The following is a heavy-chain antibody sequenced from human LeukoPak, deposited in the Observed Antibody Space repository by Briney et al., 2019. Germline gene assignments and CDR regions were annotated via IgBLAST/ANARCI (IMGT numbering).Heavy chain of an antibody. Sequence: SETLSLTCTVSGGSISSSSYYWGWIRQPPGTGLEWIGRIYYSGSTYYNPSLKSRGTISVDTSKNQFSLKLSSVTAADTAMYYCARHPEGGTVTLLNYYDSSGYASWGQGTLVTVSS. V-gene: IGHV4-39*01. J-gene: IGHJ4*02. CDR1: GGSISSSSYY. CDR2: IYYSGST. D-gene: IGHD3-22*01. CDR3: ARHPEGGTVTLLNYYDSSGYAS.